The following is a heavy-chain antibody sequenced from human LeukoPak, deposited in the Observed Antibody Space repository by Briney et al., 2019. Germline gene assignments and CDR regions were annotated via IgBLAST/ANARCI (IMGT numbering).Heavy chain of an antibody. CDR3: AKDKDYYDSSGYYDY. V-gene: IGHV3-9*01. CDR1: GFYFDDYA. CDR2: ISWNSGSI. Sequence: GRSLRLSCAASGFYFDDYAMHWVRQAPGKGLEWVSRISWNSGSIGYADSVKGRFTISRDNAKNSLYLQMNSLRAEDTALYYCAKDKDYYDSSGYYDYWGQGTLVTVSS. D-gene: IGHD3-22*01. J-gene: IGHJ4*02.